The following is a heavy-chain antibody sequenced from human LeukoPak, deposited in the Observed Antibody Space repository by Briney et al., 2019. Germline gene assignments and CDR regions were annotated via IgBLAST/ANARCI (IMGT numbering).Heavy chain of an antibody. CDR2: ISANNGNT. V-gene: IGHV1-18*01. CDR3: ATMTTVTHPYYYYYGMDV. CDR1: GYTFTSYG. J-gene: IGHJ6*02. D-gene: IGHD4-17*01. Sequence: ASVKVSCKASGYTFTSYGVSWVRQAPGQGLEWMGWISANNGNTNYAQKFQGRVTMTEDTSTDTAYMELSSLRSEDAAVYYCATMTTVTHPYYYYYGMDVWGQGTTVTVSS.